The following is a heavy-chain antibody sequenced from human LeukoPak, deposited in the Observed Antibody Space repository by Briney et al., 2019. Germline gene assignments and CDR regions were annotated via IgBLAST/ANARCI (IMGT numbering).Heavy chain of an antibody. J-gene: IGHJ3*02. CDR2: IYWNDDK. CDR1: GFSLSTSGVG. CDR3: AHSFFDSSGYYHDAFDI. Sequence: SGPTLVKPTQTLTLTCTFSGFSLSTSGVGVGWIRQPPGKALEWLALIYWNDDKRYSPSLKSRLTITKDTSKNQVVLTMTNMDPVDTATYYCAHSFFDSSGYYHDAFDIWGQGTMVTVSS. V-gene: IGHV2-5*01. D-gene: IGHD3-22*01.